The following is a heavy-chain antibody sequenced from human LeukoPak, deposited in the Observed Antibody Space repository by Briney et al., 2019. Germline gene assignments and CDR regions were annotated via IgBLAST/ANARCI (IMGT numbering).Heavy chain of an antibody. CDR1: GGSFSGYY. V-gene: IGHV4-34*01. J-gene: IGHJ5*02. CDR2: INHSGST. CDR3: ARGTKYCGSTSCYMNWFDP. D-gene: IGHD2-2*02. Sequence: TSETLSLTCAVYGGSFSGYYWSWIRQPPGKGLEWIGEINHSGSTNYNPSLKSRVTISVDTSKNQFSLKLSSVTAADTAVYYCARGTKYCGSTSCYMNWFDPWGQGTLVTVSS.